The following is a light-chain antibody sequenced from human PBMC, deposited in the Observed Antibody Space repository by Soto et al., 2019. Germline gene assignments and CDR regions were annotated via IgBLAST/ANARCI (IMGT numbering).Light chain of an antibody. CDR2: GAS. Sequence: EIVLTQSPGTLSLSPGERATLSCRTSPSVSSSYLAWYQHKPGQAPRLLIYGASSRATGIPDRFSGSGSGTDFTLTISRLEPEDFAVYYCQQYGGSPYTFGQGTNLEIK. CDR3: QQYGGSPYT. V-gene: IGKV3-20*01. J-gene: IGKJ2*01. CDR1: PSVSSSY.